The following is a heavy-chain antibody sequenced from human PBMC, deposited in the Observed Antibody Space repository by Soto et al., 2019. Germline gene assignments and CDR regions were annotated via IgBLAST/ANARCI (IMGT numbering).Heavy chain of an antibody. D-gene: IGHD3-22*01. Sequence: GGSLRLSCAASGFTFSNYAMSWVRQAPGKGLEWVSSITSSGGATTYYADSVKGRFTISRDNSKNTLYLQMNSLRAEDTAVYYCAKSPGMYYYDSSGYYHYDYWGQGTLVTAPQ. V-gene: IGHV3-23*01. CDR3: AKSPGMYYYDSSGYYHYDY. CDR1: GFTFSNYA. J-gene: IGHJ4*02. CDR2: ITSSGGATT.